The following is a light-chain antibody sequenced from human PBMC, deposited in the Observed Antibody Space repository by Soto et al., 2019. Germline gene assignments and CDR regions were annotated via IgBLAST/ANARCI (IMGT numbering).Light chain of an antibody. Sequence: DIQMTQSPSTLSASVGDRVTITCRASQSISSWLAWYQQKPGKAPKLLIYDASSLESGVPSRFSGSGSGTEFTLTISSLQPDDFATYYCQQYKGLTFGEGTKVEIK. CDR1: QSISSW. J-gene: IGKJ4*01. CDR3: QQYKGLT. CDR2: DAS. V-gene: IGKV1-5*01.